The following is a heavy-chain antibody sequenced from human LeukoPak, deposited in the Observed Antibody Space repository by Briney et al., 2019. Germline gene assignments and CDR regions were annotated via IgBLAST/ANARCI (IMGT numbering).Heavy chain of an antibody. V-gene: IGHV3-48*02. Sequence: GGSLRLSCAASGFKFSSYSMNWVRQAPGKGVEWVSYSSRSSTIYYADSVTCRFTISRDNAKNSLYLQMNSLRDEDTAVYYCARGDGWFGELLNFDNWGQGTLVTVSS. D-gene: IGHD3-10*01. CDR2: SSRSSTI. CDR3: ARGDGWFGELLNFDN. J-gene: IGHJ4*02. CDR1: GFKFSSYS.